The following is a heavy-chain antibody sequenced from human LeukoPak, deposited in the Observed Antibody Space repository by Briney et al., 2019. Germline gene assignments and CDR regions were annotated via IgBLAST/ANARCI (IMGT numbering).Heavy chain of an antibody. J-gene: IGHJ4*02. CDR3: ARLSGSFGRYYFDY. D-gene: IGHD1-26*01. V-gene: IGHV3-21*01. Sequence: GGSPRLSCAASGFTFSGYSINWVRQAPGKGLEWVSSISSISTYIYYADSVKGRFTISRDNAKNSLYLQMNSLRAEDTAVYYCARLSGSFGRYYFDYWGQGTLVTVSS. CDR2: ISSISTYI. CDR1: GFTFSGYS.